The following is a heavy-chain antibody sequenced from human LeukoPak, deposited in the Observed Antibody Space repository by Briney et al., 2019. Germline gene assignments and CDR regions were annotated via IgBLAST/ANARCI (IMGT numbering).Heavy chain of an antibody. CDR1: GGSIGTYY. V-gene: IGHV4-4*07. Sequence: SETLSLTCSVSGGSIGTYYWNWIRRPAGKGLEWIGRIYASGSTSFNPSLKSRVAMSIDTSKTQFSLNLNSVTAADTAVYYCARTRDASYWYFDYWGQGTLVTVSS. CDR2: IYASGST. CDR3: ARTRDASYWYFDY. J-gene: IGHJ4*02. D-gene: IGHD1-26*01.